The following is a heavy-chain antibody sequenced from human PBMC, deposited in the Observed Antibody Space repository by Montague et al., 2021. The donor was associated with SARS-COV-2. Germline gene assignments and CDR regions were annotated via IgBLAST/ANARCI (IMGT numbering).Heavy chain of an antibody. V-gene: IGHV4-59*01. D-gene: IGHD2-21*02. CDR2: IYDSGSA. J-gene: IGHJ5*02. Sequence: SETRSLTCTVSVGSISNYYWTWIRQPPGKGLEWIGYIYDSGSANYNPSLKSRSTISVDTSNNQFSLRPSSVTAADTAVYYCARAYCGGDCHVGPWGQGILVTVSS. CDR3: ARAYCGGDCHVGP. CDR1: VGSISNYY.